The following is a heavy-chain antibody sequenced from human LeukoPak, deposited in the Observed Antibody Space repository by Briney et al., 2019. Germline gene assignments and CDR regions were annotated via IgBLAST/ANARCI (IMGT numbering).Heavy chain of an antibody. D-gene: IGHD4-17*01. CDR3: AREISGDYGDHLDY. J-gene: IGHJ4*02. V-gene: IGHV1-2*02. CDR1: GYTFTGYY. Sequence: ASVKVSCKASGYTFTGYYMHWVRQAPGQGLEWMGWINPNSGGTNYAQKFQGRVTMTRDTSISTAYMELSRLRSDDTAVYYCAREISGDYGDHLDYWGQGTLVTVSS. CDR2: INPNSGGT.